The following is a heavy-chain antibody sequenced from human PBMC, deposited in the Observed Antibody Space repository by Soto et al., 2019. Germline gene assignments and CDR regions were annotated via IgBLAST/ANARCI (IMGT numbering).Heavy chain of an antibody. CDR1: GFRFSSYS. J-gene: IGHJ3*02. CDR3: AGETRYGSGALDI. V-gene: IGHV3-48*02. D-gene: IGHD3-10*01. CDR2: ISSSSSTI. Sequence: PGGSLRLSCAASGFRFSSYSMKWVRQAPGKGLEWISYISSSSSTIFYADSVRGRFTISRDNAKNSLYLQMDSLRDEDTAVYYCAGETRYGSGALDIWGQGTMVTVSS.